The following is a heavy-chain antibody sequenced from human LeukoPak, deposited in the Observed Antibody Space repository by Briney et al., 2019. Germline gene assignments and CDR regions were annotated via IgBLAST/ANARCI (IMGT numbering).Heavy chain of an antibody. CDR1: GGTFSSYA. CDR2: INPNSGGT. V-gene: IGHV1-2*02. CDR3: ANLIASHSGFDY. Sequence: ASVKVSCKASGGTFSSYAISWVRQAPGQGLEWMGWINPNSGGTNYAQKFQGRVTMTRDTSISTAYMELSRLRSDDTAVYYCANLIASHSGFDYWGQGTLVTVSS. J-gene: IGHJ4*02. D-gene: IGHD2/OR15-2a*01.